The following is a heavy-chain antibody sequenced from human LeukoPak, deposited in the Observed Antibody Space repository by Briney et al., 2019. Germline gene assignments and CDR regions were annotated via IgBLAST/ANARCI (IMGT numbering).Heavy chain of an antibody. Sequence: GASVKVSCKTSGYTFTNYGISWVRQAPGLGLEWMGWISAYNGNTNYAQKVQGRVTMTTDTSTSTAYMELRSLRFDDTAVYYCARDQSVRLLQTSSTYFKHLFAIWGQGSMVTVSS. D-gene: IGHD6-13*01. V-gene: IGHV1-18*01. J-gene: IGHJ3*02. CDR3: ARDQSVRLLQTSSTYFKHLFAI. CDR1: GYTFTNYG. CDR2: ISAYNGNT.